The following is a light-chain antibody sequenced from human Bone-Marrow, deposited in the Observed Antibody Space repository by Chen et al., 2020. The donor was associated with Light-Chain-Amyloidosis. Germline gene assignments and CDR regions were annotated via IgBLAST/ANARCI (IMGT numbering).Light chain of an antibody. CDR2: GAS. Sequence: EIVMTQSPATLSVSPGERTTLSCRASQSVGYDLVWYQQKPGQAPRLLIYGASTRASGIPDRFSGSGSGTELTLTIDSLKSEDTAVYYCQQYNTRPPITFGQGTRLEIK. V-gene: IGKV3-15*01. J-gene: IGKJ5*01. CDR1: QSVGYD. CDR3: QQYNTRPPIT.